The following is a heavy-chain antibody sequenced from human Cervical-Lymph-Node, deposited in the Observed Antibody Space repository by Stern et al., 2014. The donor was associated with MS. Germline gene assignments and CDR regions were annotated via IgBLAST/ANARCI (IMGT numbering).Heavy chain of an antibody. Sequence: VQLVESGGGVVQPGRSLRLSCAASGFTFSNYPMHWVRQAPGKGLEWVTLISYDGSHKYYADSVKGRFTISRDNSKNTLYLQMNSLRPEDTAVYYCARGGLTGTTYYYFGVDVWGQGTTVTVSS. J-gene: IGHJ6*02. CDR1: GFTFSNYP. CDR3: ARGGLTGTTYYYFGVDV. CDR2: ISYDGSHK. V-gene: IGHV3-30*04. D-gene: IGHD1-7*01.